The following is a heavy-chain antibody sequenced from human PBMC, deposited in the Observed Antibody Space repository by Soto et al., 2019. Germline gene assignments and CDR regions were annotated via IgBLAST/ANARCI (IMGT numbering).Heavy chain of an antibody. CDR2: INHGGST. D-gene: IGHD2-8*01. J-gene: IGHJ5*02. Sequence: QVQLQQWGAGLLKPSETLSLTCAVYGGSFSGYYWSWVRQPPGKGLEWIGEINHGGSTNYNSSLKSRVTISVDTSKNQFSLTLSSVTAADTAVYYCARANIVLMVYARLDWFDPWGQGTLVAVSS. CDR3: ARANIVLMVYARLDWFDP. V-gene: IGHV4-34*01. CDR1: GGSFSGYY.